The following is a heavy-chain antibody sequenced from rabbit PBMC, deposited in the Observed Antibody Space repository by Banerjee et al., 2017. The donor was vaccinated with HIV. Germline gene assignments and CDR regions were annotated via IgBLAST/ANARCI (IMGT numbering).Heavy chain of an antibody. D-gene: IGHD2-1*01. J-gene: IGHJ4*01. Sequence: QEQLVESGGGLVKPEGSLTLTCTASGFSFSNKYVMCWVRQAPGKGLEWIACINTSSDSTDYASWVSGRFTISKTSSTTVTLQMTSLTAADTATYFCARDLAGGDGWNFNLWGPGTLVTVS. CDR3: ARDLAGGDGWNFNL. CDR1: GFSFSNKYV. V-gene: IGHV1S45*01. CDR2: INTSSDST.